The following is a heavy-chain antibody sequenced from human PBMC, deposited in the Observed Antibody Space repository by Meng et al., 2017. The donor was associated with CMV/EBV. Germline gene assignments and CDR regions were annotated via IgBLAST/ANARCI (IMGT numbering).Heavy chain of an antibody. Sequence: ASVKVSCKASGYTFTGYYMHWVRQAPGQGLEWMGWINPNSGGTNHAQKFQGRVTMTRDTSISTAYMELSRLRSDDTAVYYCARDLRGSSRPIYYGMDVWGQGTTVTVSS. J-gene: IGHJ6*02. D-gene: IGHD2-2*01. CDR1: GYTFTGYY. CDR3: ARDLRGSSRPIYYGMDV. V-gene: IGHV1-2*02. CDR2: INPNSGGT.